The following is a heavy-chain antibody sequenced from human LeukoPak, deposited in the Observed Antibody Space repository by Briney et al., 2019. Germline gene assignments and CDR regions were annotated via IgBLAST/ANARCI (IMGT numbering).Heavy chain of an antibody. CDR3: ARLVGYCSSTSCYSFNWFDP. J-gene: IGHJ5*02. CDR1: GYTFTNYW. Sequence: GESLKISCKGFGYTFTNYWIGWVRQMPGKGLEWMGIIYPSDSDPIYSPSFQGQVTFSLDKSISTAYLQWSSLKSSDTAMYYCARLVGYCSSTSCYSFNWFDPWGQGTLVTVSS. V-gene: IGHV5-51*01. D-gene: IGHD2-2*03. CDR2: IYPSDSDP.